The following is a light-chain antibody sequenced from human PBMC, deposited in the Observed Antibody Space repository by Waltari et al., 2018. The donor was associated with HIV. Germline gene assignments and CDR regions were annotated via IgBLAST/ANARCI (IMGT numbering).Light chain of an antibody. J-gene: IGKJ4*01. Sequence: VMTQSPASLSVSPGEGVTISCTASHSLTTHLAWYQQKPGQPPKLLIYGISMRATGIPVRFSGSGSGTDFTLAITSLQAEDFAVYYCQQYGSVPPTFGGGTKVEIK. CDR1: HSLTTH. CDR3: QQYGSVPPT. V-gene: IGKV3-15*01. CDR2: GIS.